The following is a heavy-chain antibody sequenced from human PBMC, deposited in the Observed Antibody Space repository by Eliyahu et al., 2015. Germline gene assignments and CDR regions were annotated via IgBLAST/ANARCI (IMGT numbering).Heavy chain of an antibody. D-gene: IGHD6-13*01. J-gene: IGHJ6*02. CDR2: INPSGGST. Sequence: QVQLVQSGAEVKKPGASVKVSCKASGYTFTSYYMHWVRQAPRQGLEWMGIINPSGGSTSYAQKFQGRVTMTRDTSTSTVYMELSSLRSEDTAVYYCARDQQLENYYYYGMDVWGQGTTVTVSS. CDR1: GYTFTSYY. V-gene: IGHV1-46*03. CDR3: ARDQQLENYYYYGMDV.